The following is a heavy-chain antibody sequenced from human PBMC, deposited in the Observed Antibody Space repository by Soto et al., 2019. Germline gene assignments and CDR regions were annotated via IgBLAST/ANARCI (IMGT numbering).Heavy chain of an antibody. D-gene: IGHD1-26*01. J-gene: IGHJ6*02. Sequence: SQTLSLTCAISGDSVPSNSAAWNWIRQSPSRGLEWLGRTYYRSKWYNDYAVSVKSRITINPDTSKNQFSLQLNSVTPEDTAVYYCARDVRRVGATTSDYYGMDVWGQGTTVPAP. CDR3: ARDVRRVGATTSDYYGMDV. CDR2: TYYRSKWYN. CDR1: GDSVPSNSAA. V-gene: IGHV6-1*01.